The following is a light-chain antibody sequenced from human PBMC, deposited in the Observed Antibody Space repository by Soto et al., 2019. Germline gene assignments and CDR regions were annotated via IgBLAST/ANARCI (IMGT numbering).Light chain of an antibody. Sequence: EIVLTQSPGTLSLCPGERATLSCRASQNVDTNYLAWYQQKPGQAPRLLIYGAFNRATGIPARFSGSGSGTAFTLTISSLQSEDFAVYYCQQYDNWPWTFGQGTKVDI. CDR1: QNVDTNY. CDR2: GAF. V-gene: IGKV3-20*01. J-gene: IGKJ1*01. CDR3: QQYDNWPWT.